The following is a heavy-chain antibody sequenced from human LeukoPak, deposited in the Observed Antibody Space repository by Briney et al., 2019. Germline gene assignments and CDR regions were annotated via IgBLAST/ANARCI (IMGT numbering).Heavy chain of an antibody. CDR1: GDSVSSNSAA. Sequence: SQTLSLTCAISGDSVSSNSAAWNWIRQSPSRGLEWLGRTYYRSKWYNDYAVSVKSRITINPDTSKNQFSLQLNSVTPEDTAVYYCARTSSPLIAVAEYYFDYWGQGTLVTVSS. D-gene: IGHD6-19*01. CDR2: TYYRSKWYN. CDR3: ARTSSPLIAVAEYYFDY. J-gene: IGHJ4*02. V-gene: IGHV6-1*01.